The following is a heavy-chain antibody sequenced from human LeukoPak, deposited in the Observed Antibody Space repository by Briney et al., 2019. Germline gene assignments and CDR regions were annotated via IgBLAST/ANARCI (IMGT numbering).Heavy chain of an antibody. V-gene: IGHV3-30*03. J-gene: IGHJ4*02. CDR1: GFTFSSYG. Sequence: PGGSLRLSCAASGFTFSSYGMHWVRQAPGKGLEWVAVISYDGSNKYYADSVKGRFTISRDNSKNTLYLQMNSLRAEDTAVCYCAMRYGDYVVNWGQGTLVTVSS. D-gene: IGHD4-17*01. CDR3: AMRYGDYVVN. CDR2: ISYDGSNK.